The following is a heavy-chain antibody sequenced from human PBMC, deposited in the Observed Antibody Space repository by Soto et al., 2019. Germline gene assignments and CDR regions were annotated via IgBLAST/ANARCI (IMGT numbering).Heavy chain of an antibody. Sequence: HVQLVQSGGGVVQPGRSLRLSCAASGFTFSSYVTHWVRQAPGKGLEWVAVISHDGNNKYYADSVKGRFTISRDNSKNTLYLQMNSLRTEDTAVYYCAKGGPDCASTTCYLLVAFDIWGQGTMVTVSS. D-gene: IGHD2-2*01. CDR2: ISHDGNNK. CDR3: AKGGPDCASTTCYLLVAFDI. V-gene: IGHV3-30*18. J-gene: IGHJ3*02. CDR1: GFTFSSYV.